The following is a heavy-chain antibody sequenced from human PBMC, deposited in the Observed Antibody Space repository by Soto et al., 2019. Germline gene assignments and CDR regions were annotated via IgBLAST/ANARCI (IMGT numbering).Heavy chain of an antibody. CDR1: GGPFSGYY. Sequence: QVQLQHWGAGLLKPSETLSLTCAIYGGPFSGYYWNWIRQPPGKGLEWIGEINQGGSTNYNPSLKSRVTMSVETSKTQFSLKLSSVTAADTAVYYCARDRQRGYCTGGDCYSYFDYWGQGTQVIVSS. CDR2: INQGGST. D-gene: IGHD2-15*01. CDR3: ARDRQRGYCTGGDCYSYFDY. J-gene: IGHJ4*02. V-gene: IGHV4-34*01.